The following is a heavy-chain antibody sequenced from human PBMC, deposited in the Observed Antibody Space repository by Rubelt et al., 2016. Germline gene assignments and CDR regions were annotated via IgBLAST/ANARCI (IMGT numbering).Heavy chain of an antibody. V-gene: IGHV4-39*01. CDR3: ARPQYSWVSTIDY. J-gene: IGHJ4*02. CDR1: GGSVSATSYY. Sequence: QLQLQESGPGLVKPSETLSLTCTVSGGSVSATSYYWGWIRQPPGKGLEWIGYIYYSGSTYYNPSLKSRVTISAHTSKNQVSLNLTPMTVAGTAVYYCARPQYSWVSTIDYWGQGTLVTVSS. D-gene: IGHD2/OR15-2a*01. CDR2: IYYSGST.